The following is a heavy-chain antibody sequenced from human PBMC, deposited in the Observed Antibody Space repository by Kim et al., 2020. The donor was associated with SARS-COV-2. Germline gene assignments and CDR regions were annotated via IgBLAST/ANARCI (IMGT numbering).Heavy chain of an antibody. Sequence: SVKVSCQASGGTFSSYAISWVRQAPGQGLEWMGRIIPILGIANYAQKFQGRVTITADKSTSTAYMELSSLRSEDTAVYYCARDSSGYYPDAFDIWGQGT. D-gene: IGHD3-22*01. CDR1: GGTFSSYA. J-gene: IGHJ3*02. CDR2: IIPILGIA. V-gene: IGHV1-69*04. CDR3: ARDSSGYYPDAFDI.